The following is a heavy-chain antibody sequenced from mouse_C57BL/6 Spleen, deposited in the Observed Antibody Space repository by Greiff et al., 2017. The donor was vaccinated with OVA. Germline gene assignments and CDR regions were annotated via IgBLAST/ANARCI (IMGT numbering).Heavy chain of an antibody. CDR2: IHPSDGDT. D-gene: IGHD1-1*01. V-gene: IGHV1-74*01. CDR3: ARDGSSYWYFDV. Sequence: VQLQQPGAELVKPGASVKVSCKASGYTFTSYWMHWVKQRPGQGLEWIGRIHPSDGDTNYNQKFKGKATLTVDKSSSTAYMQLSSLTSEDSAVYYCARDGSSYWYFDVWGTGTTVTVSS. J-gene: IGHJ1*03. CDR1: GYTFTSYW.